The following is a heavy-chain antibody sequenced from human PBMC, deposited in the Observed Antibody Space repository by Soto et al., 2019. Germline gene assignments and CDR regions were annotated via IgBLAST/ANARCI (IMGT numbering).Heavy chain of an antibody. D-gene: IGHD2-2*01. CDR3: AKDRTVVVVPAASDYFDY. Sequence: GGSLRLSCAASGFTFSSYGMHWVRQAPGKGLEWVAVISYDGSNKYYADSVKGRFTISRDNSKNTLYLQMNSLRAEDTAVYYCAKDRTVVVVPAASDYFDYWGQGTLVTVSS. CDR1: GFTFSSYG. CDR2: ISYDGSNK. J-gene: IGHJ4*02. V-gene: IGHV3-30*18.